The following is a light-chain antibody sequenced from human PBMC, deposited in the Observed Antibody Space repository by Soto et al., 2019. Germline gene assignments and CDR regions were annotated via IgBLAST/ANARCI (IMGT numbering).Light chain of an antibody. V-gene: IGKV1-5*01. J-gene: IGKJ1*01. CDR1: QSISRW. CDR3: QQYNTFWT. CDR2: DAS. Sequence: DIQLTQSPSTLSASVGYRVTSTFRASQSISRWLAWYQQKSGEAPKFLIYDASSLESGVPSRFSGSGSGTEFTLTISTLQPDDFATYYCQQYNTFWTFGQGTKVDIK.